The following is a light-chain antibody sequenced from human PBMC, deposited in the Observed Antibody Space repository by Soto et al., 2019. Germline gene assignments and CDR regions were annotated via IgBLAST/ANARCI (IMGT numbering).Light chain of an antibody. J-gene: IGKJ5*01. V-gene: IGKV3-15*01. CDR2: GAS. CDR1: QSVSID. CDR3: QQYNNWHPIT. Sequence: IVMTPSPATLSVSGGERATLSCRASQSVSIDLAWYQQKPVQAPRLLIYGASTRATGIPARFSGSGSGTEFTLTISSLQSADFAVYYCQQYNNWHPITFGQGTRLEIK.